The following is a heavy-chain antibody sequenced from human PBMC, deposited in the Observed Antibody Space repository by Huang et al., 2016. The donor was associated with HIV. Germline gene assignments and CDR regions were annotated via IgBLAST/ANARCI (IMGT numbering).Heavy chain of an antibody. Sequence: EVQFVESGGGLVKPGRSLRLSCTASGFTFGNYGMSWFRQAPGKGLGCVGISRSKDYSETTEYAASVKGRFTIARDDSKSIAYLQMNSLKPEDTAVYYCTRDSVYPNYYDGSGFYFDYWGQGTLVTVSS. J-gene: IGHJ4*02. CDR1: GFTFGNYG. CDR2: SRSKDYSETT. CDR3: TRDSVYPNYYDGSGFYFDY. D-gene: IGHD3-22*01. V-gene: IGHV3-49*05.